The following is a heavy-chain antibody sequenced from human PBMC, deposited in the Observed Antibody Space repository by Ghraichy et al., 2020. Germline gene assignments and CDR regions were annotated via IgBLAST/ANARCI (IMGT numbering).Heavy chain of an antibody. Sequence: GVLRLSCAASGFTFSSYAMSWVRQAPGKGLEWVSAISGSGGSTYYADSVKSRFTISRDNSKNTLYLQMNSLRAEDTAVYYCAKGGDSSSWYSWESDAFDIWGQGTMVTVSS. V-gene: IGHV3-23*01. CDR2: ISGSGGST. CDR1: GFTFSSYA. J-gene: IGHJ3*02. CDR3: AKGGDSSSWYSWESDAFDI. D-gene: IGHD6-13*01.